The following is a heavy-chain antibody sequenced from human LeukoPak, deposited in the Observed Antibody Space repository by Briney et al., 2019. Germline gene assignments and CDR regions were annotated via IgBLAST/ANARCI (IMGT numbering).Heavy chain of an antibody. CDR2: ISSSSSYI. Sequence: SGGSLRLSCAASGFTFSSYSMNWVRQAPGKGLEWVSSISSSSSYIYYADSVKGRFTISRDNAKNSLYLQMNSLRAEDTAVYYCARVSVGAKNYFDYWGQGTLVTVSS. CDR3: ARVSVGAKNYFDY. CDR1: GFTFSSYS. V-gene: IGHV3-21*01. J-gene: IGHJ4*02. D-gene: IGHD1-26*01.